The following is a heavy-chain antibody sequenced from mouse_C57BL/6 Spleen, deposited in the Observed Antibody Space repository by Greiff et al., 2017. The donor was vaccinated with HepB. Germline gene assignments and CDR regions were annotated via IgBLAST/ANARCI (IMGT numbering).Heavy chain of an antibody. CDR1: GYSITSGYY. V-gene: IGHV3-6*01. CDR3: ARDSYYYYFDY. CDR2: ISYDGSN. Sequence: EVQLQQSGPGLVKPSQSLSLTCSVTGYSITSGYYWNWIRQFPGNKLEWMGYISYDGSNNYNPSLKNRISITRDTSKNQFFLKLNSVTTEDTATYYCARDSYYYYFDYWGQGTTLTVSS. J-gene: IGHJ2*01. D-gene: IGHD1-1*01.